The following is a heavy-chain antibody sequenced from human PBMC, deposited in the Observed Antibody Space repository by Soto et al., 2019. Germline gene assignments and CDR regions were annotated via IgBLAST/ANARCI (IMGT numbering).Heavy chain of an antibody. CDR1: GFSVSKAW. D-gene: IGHD2-15*01. CDR3: TTGSVEGF. Sequence: EVQLVDSGGGLDKPGGSLRLSCEASGFSVSKAWMNWVRQAPGKGLEWVGRIKTRDEGETTNYAAPVKGRFTISRDDSKNTLYLQMNSLKTEDTAVYYCTTGSVEGFWGQGTTVTVSS. J-gene: IGHJ6*02. V-gene: IGHV3-15*07. CDR2: IKTRDEGETT.